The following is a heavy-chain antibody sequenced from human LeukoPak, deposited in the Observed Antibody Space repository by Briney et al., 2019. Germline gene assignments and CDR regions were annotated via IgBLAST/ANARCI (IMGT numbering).Heavy chain of an antibody. V-gene: IGHV3-30-3*02. CDR1: GFTFSSYA. Sequence: GGSLRLSCSASGFTFSSYAMHWVRQAPGKGLEWVAVMSYDGSNKYYTDSVKGRFTISRDNSNNTLYLQMNSLRPEDTAVYYCANDRGYTNTYNWFDPWGQGTLVTVSS. CDR3: ANDRGYTNTYNWFDP. CDR2: MSYDGSNK. J-gene: IGHJ5*02. D-gene: IGHD4-11*01.